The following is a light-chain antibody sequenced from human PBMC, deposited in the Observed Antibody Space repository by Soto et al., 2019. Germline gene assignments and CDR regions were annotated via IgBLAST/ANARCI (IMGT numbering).Light chain of an antibody. CDR1: QSVSSGY. CDR2: GAS. V-gene: IGKV3-20*01. CDR3: QQYSSSPSIT. J-gene: IGKJ5*01. Sequence: IVMTQSPATLSLSPWERATLSCRASQSVSSGYLAWYQQKPGQAPRLLIYGASTRATGIPDRFSGSGSGTDFTLTISRLEPEDFAVYYCQQYSSSPSITFGQGTRLEIK.